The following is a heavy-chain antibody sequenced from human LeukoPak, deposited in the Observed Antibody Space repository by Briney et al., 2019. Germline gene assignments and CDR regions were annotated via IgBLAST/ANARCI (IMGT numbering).Heavy chain of an antibody. Sequence: SQTLSLTCTVSGGSISGSSYYWGWIRQPPGKGLEWMGSIYYSGSTYYNPSLKSRVTISVDTSTNQFSLKLSSVTAADTAVYYCARTKHYGDCNWFDPWGQGTLVTASS. CDR1: GGSISGSSYY. V-gene: IGHV4-39*07. J-gene: IGHJ5*02. D-gene: IGHD4-17*01. CDR2: IYYSGST. CDR3: ARTKHYGDCNWFDP.